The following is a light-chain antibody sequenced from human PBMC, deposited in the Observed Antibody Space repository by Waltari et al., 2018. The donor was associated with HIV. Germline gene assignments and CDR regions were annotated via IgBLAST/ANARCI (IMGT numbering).Light chain of an antibody. J-gene: IGKJ2*02. Sequence: DIQMTQSPTSLSASVGERVTITCRASQDIGNFLAWYQHKPGEAPKLLIYSTSNLQSGVSDRFSGSVSGTQFSLTITSLQADDAAIYYCQQFDTDPRTFGGGTKVEV. V-gene: IGKV1-27*01. CDR1: QDIGNF. CDR2: STS. CDR3: QQFDTDPRT.